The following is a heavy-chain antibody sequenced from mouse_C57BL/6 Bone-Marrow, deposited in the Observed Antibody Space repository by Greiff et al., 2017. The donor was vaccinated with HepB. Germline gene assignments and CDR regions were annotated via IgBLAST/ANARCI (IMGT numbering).Heavy chain of an antibody. D-gene: IGHD1-1*01. Sequence: VQLQQSGAELVRPGASVKLSCTASGFNFKDYYMHWVTQRPEQGLEWIGRIDPEGGDTKYAAKFKGKATLPADTSSNTAYLQLSSLTSEDTAVYYCTTYSATVVDYWGQGTTLTVSS. CDR2: IDPEGGDT. J-gene: IGHJ2*01. CDR3: TTYSATVVDY. CDR1: GFNFKDYY. V-gene: IGHV14-1*01.